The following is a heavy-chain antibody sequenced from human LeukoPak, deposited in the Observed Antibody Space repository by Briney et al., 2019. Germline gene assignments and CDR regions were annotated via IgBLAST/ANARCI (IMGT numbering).Heavy chain of an antibody. CDR3: AREPNSGMAFDY. V-gene: IGHV3-30-3*01. J-gene: IGHJ4*02. D-gene: IGHD3-10*01. Sequence: GGSLRLSCAASGFTFSSYGMHWVRQAPGKGLEWVAVISYDGSNKYYADSVKGRFTISRDNSKNTLYLQMNSLRAEDTAVYYCAREPNSGMAFDYWGQGTLVTVSS. CDR2: ISYDGSNK. CDR1: GFTFSSYG.